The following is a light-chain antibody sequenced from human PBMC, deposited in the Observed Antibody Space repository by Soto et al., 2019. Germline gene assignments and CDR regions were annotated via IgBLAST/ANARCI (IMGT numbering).Light chain of an antibody. Sequence: QYVLTQPPSASGTPGQRVTISCSGSSSNIGSNTVNWYQQLPGTAPKLLMYSNNQRPSGVPDRFSGSKSGTSASLAISGLQSEDEADYYCAAWDDSLNGYVFGTGTKLTVL. CDR1: SSNIGSNT. V-gene: IGLV1-44*01. J-gene: IGLJ1*01. CDR3: AAWDDSLNGYV. CDR2: SNN.